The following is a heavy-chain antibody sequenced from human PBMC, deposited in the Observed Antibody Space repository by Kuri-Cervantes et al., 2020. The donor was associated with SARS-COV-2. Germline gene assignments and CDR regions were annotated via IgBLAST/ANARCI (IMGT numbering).Heavy chain of an antibody. J-gene: IGHJ4*02. CDR2: IRYDGSDK. Sequence: GESLKISCVPSGFTFSGYDMHWVHQAPGKGLEWVAFIRYDGSDKYYADSVKGRFTISRDNSKNTLYLQMNSLRAEDTAVYYCARGFLEWLDYWGQGTLVTVSS. CDR1: GFTFSGYD. CDR3: ARGFLEWLDY. D-gene: IGHD3-3*01. V-gene: IGHV3-30*02.